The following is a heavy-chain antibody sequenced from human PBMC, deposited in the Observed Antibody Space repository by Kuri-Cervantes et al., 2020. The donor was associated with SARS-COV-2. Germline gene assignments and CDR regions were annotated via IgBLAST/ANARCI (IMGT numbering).Heavy chain of an antibody. CDR1: GFTFRDYY. Sequence: GGSWRPPCVAPGFTFRDYYMSWIRQAQGKGMEWISYISSSDSTTYYTHSGKGRFTISTDNAKMTLLLQMNSLRVADTAVYYCSRDQVSAVGTANYWGQGALVTVSS. D-gene: IGHD6-13*01. J-gene: IGHJ4*02. CDR2: ISSSDSTT. V-gene: IGHV3-11*01. CDR3: SRDQVSAVGTANY.